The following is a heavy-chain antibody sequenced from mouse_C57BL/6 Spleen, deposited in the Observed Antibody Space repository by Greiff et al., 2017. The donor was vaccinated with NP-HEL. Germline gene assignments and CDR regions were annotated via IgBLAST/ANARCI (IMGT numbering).Heavy chain of an antibody. V-gene: IGHV1-59*01. CDR3: ARSDDYDWDY. CDR1: GYTFTSYW. Sequence: VQLQQSGAELVRPGTSVKLSCKASGYTFTSYWMHWVKQRPGQGLEWIGVIDPSDSYTNYNQKFKGKATLTVDTSSSTAYMQLSSLTSEDSAVYYCARSDDYDWDYWGQGTTLTVSS. D-gene: IGHD2-4*01. J-gene: IGHJ2*01. CDR2: IDPSDSYT.